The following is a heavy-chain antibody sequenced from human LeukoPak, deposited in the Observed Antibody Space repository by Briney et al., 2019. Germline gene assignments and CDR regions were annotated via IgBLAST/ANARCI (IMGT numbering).Heavy chain of an antibody. CDR2: IWYDGSNK. J-gene: IGHJ4*02. Sequence: PGRSLRHSCAASGFTFSSYGMHWVRQAPGKGLEWVAVIWYDGSNKYYADSVKGRFTISGDNSKNTLYLQMNSLRAEDTAVYYCAKDCYDFWSGYEGYYFDYWGQGTLVTVSS. D-gene: IGHD3-3*01. CDR3: AKDCYDFWSGYEGYYFDY. V-gene: IGHV3-33*06. CDR1: GFTFSSYG.